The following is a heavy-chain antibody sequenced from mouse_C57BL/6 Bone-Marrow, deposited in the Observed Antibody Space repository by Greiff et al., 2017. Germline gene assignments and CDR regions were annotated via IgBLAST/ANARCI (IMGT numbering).Heavy chain of an antibody. D-gene: IGHD1-1*01. V-gene: IGHV14-2*01. CDR2: IDPEDGET. J-gene: IGHJ3*01. CDR3: ASDGSSFPAWFAY. CDR1: GFNIKDYY. Sequence: VQLKESGAELVKPGASVKLSCTASGFNIKDYYMHWVKQRTEQGLEWIGRIDPEDGETKYAPKFPGKATITADTSSNTAYLQLSSLTSEDTAVYYCASDGSSFPAWFAYWGQGTLVTVSA.